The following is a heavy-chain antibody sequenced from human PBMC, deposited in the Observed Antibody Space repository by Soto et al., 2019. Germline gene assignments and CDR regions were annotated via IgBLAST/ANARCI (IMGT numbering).Heavy chain of an antibody. Sequence: SETLSLTCTVSGGSISSGDYYWSWIRHPPGKGLEWIGYIYYSGSTYYNPSLKSRVTISVDTSKNQLSLKLSSVTAADTAVYYCASKAAYYDFRYNWFDPWGQGTLLTVSS. D-gene: IGHD3-3*01. CDR3: ASKAAYYDFRYNWFDP. CDR1: GGSISSGDYY. CDR2: IYYSGST. V-gene: IGHV4-30-4*01. J-gene: IGHJ5*02.